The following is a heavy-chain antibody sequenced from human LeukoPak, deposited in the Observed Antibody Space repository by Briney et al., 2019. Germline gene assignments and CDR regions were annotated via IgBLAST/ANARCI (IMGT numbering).Heavy chain of an antibody. CDR1: GYTFTSYD. J-gene: IGHJ5*02. V-gene: IGHV1-8*03. CDR2: MNPNSGNT. CDR3: ARAPRIIMVGGFIYWFAP. D-gene: IGHD3-10*01. Sequence: ASVKVSCKASGYTFTSYDINWVRQATGQGLEWMGWMNPNSGNTGYAQKFQGRVTITRNTSISTAYMELSSLRSEDTAVYYCARAPRIIMVGGFIYWFAPWGKGPLVTVS.